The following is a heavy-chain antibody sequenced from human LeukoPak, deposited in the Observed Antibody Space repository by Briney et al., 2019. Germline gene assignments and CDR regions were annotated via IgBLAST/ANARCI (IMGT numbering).Heavy chain of an antibody. V-gene: IGHV3-15*01. CDR1: GFTFSKAW. D-gene: IGHD3-3*01. CDR2: IKSKTDGETT. CDR3: TTGVEK. Sequence: GGSLRLSCAASGFTFSKAWMTWVRQAPGKGLEWIGRIKSKTDGETTDYGASVQGRFTILREDAKNTLYLQMNSLKTEDTGVYYCTTGVEKWGQGTRVIVSP. J-gene: IGHJ4*02.